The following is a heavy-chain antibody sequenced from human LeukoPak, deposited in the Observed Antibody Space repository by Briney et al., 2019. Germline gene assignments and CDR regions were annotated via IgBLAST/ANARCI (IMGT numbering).Heavy chain of an antibody. V-gene: IGHV4-39*01. Sequence: PSETLSLTCTVSGGSISSSSYYWGWIRQPPGKGLEWIGSIYYSGSTYYNPSLKSRVTISVDTSKNQFSLKLSSVTAADMAVYYCRVGDLSLYRADYWGQGTLVTVSS. CDR2: IYYSGST. CDR1: GGSISSSSYY. D-gene: IGHD3-16*02. CDR3: RVGDLSLYRADY. J-gene: IGHJ4*02.